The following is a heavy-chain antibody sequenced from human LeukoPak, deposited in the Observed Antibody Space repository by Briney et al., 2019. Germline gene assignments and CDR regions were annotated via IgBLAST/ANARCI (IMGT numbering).Heavy chain of an antibody. D-gene: IGHD2-21*02. Sequence: SETLSLTCTVSGGSFNSYYWSWFRQPPGKGLEWVGNINYIGGSNSNPYLEIRVTLLIDTSENQFSLKLSSVTAADTAVYYCSSAINGVTDAFDIWGQGTKVTVSS. CDR3: SSAINGVTDAFDI. V-gene: IGHV4-59*12. CDR2: INYIGGS. CDR1: GGSFNSYY. J-gene: IGHJ3*02.